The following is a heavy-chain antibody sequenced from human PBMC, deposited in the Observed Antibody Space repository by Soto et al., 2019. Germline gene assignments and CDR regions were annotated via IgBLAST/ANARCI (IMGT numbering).Heavy chain of an antibody. Sequence: XTLSLTCIVSGASVRSYTWSWVRQPANKGLEWIGRVFSSVSATYNPSLKSRVTITMDTPENRISLKLDSVTAADAGVYYCARDGMTTGDTWGPGTAVTVSS. V-gene: IGHV4-4*07. CDR3: ARDGMTTGDT. CDR2: VFSSVSA. J-gene: IGHJ4*02. D-gene: IGHD2-21*02. CDR1: GASVRSYT.